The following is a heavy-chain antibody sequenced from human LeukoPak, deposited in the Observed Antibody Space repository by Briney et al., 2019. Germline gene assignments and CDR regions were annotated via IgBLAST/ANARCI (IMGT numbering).Heavy chain of an antibody. V-gene: IGHV4-34*01. D-gene: IGHD2-2*02. CDR1: GGSFSGYY. CDR3: ARDTYDAFDI. Sequence: ASETLSLTCAVYGGSFSGYYRSWIRQPPGKGLEWIGEINHSGSTNYNPSLKGRVTISVDTSKNQFSLKLSSVTAADTAVYYCARDTYDAFDIWGQGTMVTVSS. CDR2: INHSGST. J-gene: IGHJ3*02.